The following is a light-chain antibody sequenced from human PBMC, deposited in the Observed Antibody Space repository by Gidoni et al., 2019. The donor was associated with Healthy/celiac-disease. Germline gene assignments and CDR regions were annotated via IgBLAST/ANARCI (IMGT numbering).Light chain of an antibody. V-gene: IGKV1-5*03. Sequence: DVERTQTPSTLSASVGDRVTITCRASQSISSWLDWYQQKPGKDPKHLIYKESSLESGVPSRFSGSGSGTEFTLTISSLQPDDFATYYCQQYNSYYWTFGEGTKVEIK. J-gene: IGKJ1*01. CDR3: QQYNSYYWT. CDR1: QSISSW. CDR2: KES.